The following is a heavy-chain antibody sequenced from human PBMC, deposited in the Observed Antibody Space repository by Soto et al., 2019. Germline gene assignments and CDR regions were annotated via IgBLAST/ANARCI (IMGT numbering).Heavy chain of an antibody. CDR3: ARVAEMCTVTKVYTYYMDV. Sequence: QVQLVQSGAEVKKPGSSVKVSCKASGDTFSNHTISWVRQAPGQGLEWLGRSIPILGVAKYAQKFQGRVTITADKATSTVYMELSSLRAADTAMYYCARVAEMCTVTKVYTYYMDVWGKGPTVLVSS. CDR2: SIPILGVA. V-gene: IGHV1-69*04. D-gene: IGHD4-17*01. J-gene: IGHJ6*03. CDR1: GDTFSNHT.